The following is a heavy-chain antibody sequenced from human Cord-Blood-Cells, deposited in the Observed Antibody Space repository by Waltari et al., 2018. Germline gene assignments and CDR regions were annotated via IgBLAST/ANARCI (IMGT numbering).Heavy chain of an antibody. J-gene: IGHJ4*02. V-gene: IGHV4-39*01. Sequence: QLQLQESGPGLVKPSETLSLTCTVSGGSISSSSYYWGWIRQPPGKGLEWIGSIYYSGSTYYNPSLKSRVTISVDTSKNQFSLKLRSVTAADTAVYYCASRLIYGDYVGPDYWGQGTLVTVSS. CDR3: ASRLIYGDYVGPDY. CDR1: GGSISSSSYY. D-gene: IGHD4-17*01. CDR2: IYYSGST.